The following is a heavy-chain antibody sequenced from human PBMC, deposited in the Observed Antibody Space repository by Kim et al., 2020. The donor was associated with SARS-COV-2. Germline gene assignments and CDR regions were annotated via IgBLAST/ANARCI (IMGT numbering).Heavy chain of an antibody. CDR3: ARHYKPIGYSSGWTRVIEYFQH. Sequence: SETLSLTCTVSGGSISSYYWSWIRQPPGKGLEWIGYIYYSGSTNYNPSLKSRVTISVDTSKNQFSLKLSSVTAADTAVYYCARHYKPIGYSSGWTRVIEYFQHWGQGTLVTVSS. V-gene: IGHV4-59*08. CDR2: IYYSGST. J-gene: IGHJ1*01. CDR1: GGSISSYY. D-gene: IGHD6-19*01.